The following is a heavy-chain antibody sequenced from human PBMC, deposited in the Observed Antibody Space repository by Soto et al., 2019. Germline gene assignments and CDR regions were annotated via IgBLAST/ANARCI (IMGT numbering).Heavy chain of an antibody. J-gene: IGHJ2*01. CDR1: GGSFSGYY. Sequence: SETLSLTCAVYGGSFSGYYWSWIRQPPGKGLEWIGEINHSGSTNYNPSLKSRVTISVDTSKNQFSLKLSSVTAADTAVYYCARVAPFKTLRPSRPRYFDLWGRGTLVTVSS. V-gene: IGHV4-34*01. D-gene: IGHD3-3*01. CDR2: INHSGST. CDR3: ARVAPFKTLRPSRPRYFDL.